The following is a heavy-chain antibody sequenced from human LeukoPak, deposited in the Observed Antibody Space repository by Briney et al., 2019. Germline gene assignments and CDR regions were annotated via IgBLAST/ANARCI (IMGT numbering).Heavy chain of an antibody. Sequence: PGGSLRLSCAASGFTFSSYWMHWVRQAPGKGLVWVSRIYSDGSSTSYADSVKGRFTISRDNAKNTLYLQMNSLRAEDTAVYYCARVTMVRGGYNWFDPWGQGTLVTVSS. J-gene: IGHJ5*02. CDR1: GFTFSSYW. D-gene: IGHD3-10*01. CDR3: ARVTMVRGGYNWFDP. CDR2: IYSDGSST. V-gene: IGHV3-74*01.